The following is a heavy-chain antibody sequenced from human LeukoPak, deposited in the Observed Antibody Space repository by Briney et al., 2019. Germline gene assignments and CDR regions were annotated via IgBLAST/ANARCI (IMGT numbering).Heavy chain of an antibody. D-gene: IGHD2-15*01. V-gene: IGHV3-21*01. CDR1: GFTFSSYS. CDR2: ISSSSSYI. CDR3: ARDLSEYCSGGSCYVYYYYVDV. Sequence: GGSLRLSCAASGFTFSSYSMNWVRQAPGKGLEWVSSISSSSSYIYYADSVKGRFTISRDNAKNSLYLQMNSLRAEDTAVYYCARDLSEYCSGGSCYVYYYYVDVWGKGTTVTVSS. J-gene: IGHJ6*03.